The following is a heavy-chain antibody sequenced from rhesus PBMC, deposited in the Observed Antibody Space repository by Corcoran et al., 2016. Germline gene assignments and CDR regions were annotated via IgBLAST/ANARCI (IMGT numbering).Heavy chain of an antibody. D-gene: IGHD2-15*01. J-gene: IGHJ4*01. V-gene: IGHV4-165*01. CDR3: ARDRTNLHFDY. CDR2: ISSSSGST. CDR1: GGSFRGSS. Sequence: QVQLQESGPGLVKPSATLSLTCAVSGGSFRGSSLCWFRQPPGKGLVWIGYISSSSGSTDYNPSLKSRVTISTDTSKNQFSLKLSSVTAADTAVYYCARDRTNLHFDYWGQGVLVTVSS.